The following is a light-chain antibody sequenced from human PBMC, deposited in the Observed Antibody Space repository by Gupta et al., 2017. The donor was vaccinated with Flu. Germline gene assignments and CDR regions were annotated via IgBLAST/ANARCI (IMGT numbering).Light chain of an antibody. CDR1: SSDVGGYNY. CDR2: DVT. Sequence: QSALSQPRSVSGSPGQSVTISCTGTSSDVGGYNYVSWYQQRPGKAPKVIIYDVTKRPSGVPDRFSGSKSASTASLTISGLQGGDEADYYCCSYAGSYTQWVFGGGTKLTVL. J-gene: IGLJ3*02. V-gene: IGLV2-11*01. CDR3: CSYAGSYTQWV.